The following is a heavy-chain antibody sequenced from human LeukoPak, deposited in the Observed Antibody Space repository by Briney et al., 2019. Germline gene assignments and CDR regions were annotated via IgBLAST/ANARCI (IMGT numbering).Heavy chain of an antibody. Sequence: GGSLRLSCAASGFTFSSYSMSWVRQAPGKGLEWVSSISSSSSYIYYADSVRGRFTFSRDNSKNTLYLQMNSLRHDDTAVYYCARGATFGGDDAFDIWGQGTVVTVSS. CDR2: ISSSSSYI. J-gene: IGHJ3*02. CDR3: ARGATFGGDDAFDI. D-gene: IGHD3-3*01. CDR1: GFTFSSYS. V-gene: IGHV3-21*01.